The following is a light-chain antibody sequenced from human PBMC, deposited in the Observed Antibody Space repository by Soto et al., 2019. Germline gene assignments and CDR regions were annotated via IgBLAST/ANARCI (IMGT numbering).Light chain of an antibody. V-gene: IGLV2-23*03. Sequence: QSALTQPASVSGSPGQSITISCSGTSSDVATFNLGSWYQQHPGKAPRLMIYEGNKRPSGISGRFSGSKSDRTASLTISGLQPEDEAAYYCCSYASSGTFVLFGGGTKLTVL. CDR2: EGN. CDR3: CSYASSGTFVL. CDR1: SSDVATFNL. J-gene: IGLJ2*01.